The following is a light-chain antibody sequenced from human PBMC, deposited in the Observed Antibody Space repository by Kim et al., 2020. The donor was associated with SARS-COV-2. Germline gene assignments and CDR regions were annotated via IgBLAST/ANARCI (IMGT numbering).Light chain of an antibody. CDR2: LNSDGSH. CDR3: QTWGACIL. V-gene: IGLV4-69*01. CDR1: SGHRSND. Sequence: QPVLTQSPTATASLGASVKLTCTLSSGHRSNDIAWHQQQPEKGPRFLMKLNSDGSHTKGDGIPDRFSGSSSGAERYLIISSLQSEDEADYYCQTWGACILFDGGTQLTVL. J-gene: IGLJ3*02.